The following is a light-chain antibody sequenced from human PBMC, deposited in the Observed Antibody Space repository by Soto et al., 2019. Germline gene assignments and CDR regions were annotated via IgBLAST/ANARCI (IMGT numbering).Light chain of an antibody. V-gene: IGKV1-39*01. CDR1: QSISTY. J-gene: IGKJ4*01. CDR2: AAS. Sequence: DIQMTQSPSSRSASVGDRVTIACRAGQSISTYLNWYQQKPGKAPKLLIFAASSLKSGVPSRFSGSGSGTDFTLTINSLQLEDFATYYCQQSNSDPTFGGGTKVEIK. CDR3: QQSNSDPT.